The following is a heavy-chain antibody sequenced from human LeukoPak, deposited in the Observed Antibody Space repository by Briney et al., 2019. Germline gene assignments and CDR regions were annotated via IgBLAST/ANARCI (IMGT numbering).Heavy chain of an antibody. V-gene: IGHV4-39*07. Sequence: SETLSLTCTVSGGSISSSSYYWGWIRQPPGKGLEWIGSIYYSGSTYYNPPLKSRVTISVDTSKNQFSLKLSSVTAADTAVYYCARADKYSSSWFDYWGQGTLVTVSS. D-gene: IGHD6-13*01. J-gene: IGHJ4*02. CDR2: IYYSGST. CDR3: ARADKYSSSWFDY. CDR1: GGSISSSSYY.